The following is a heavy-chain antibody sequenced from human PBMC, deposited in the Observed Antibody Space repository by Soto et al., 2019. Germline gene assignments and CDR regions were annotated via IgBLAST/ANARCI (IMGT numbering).Heavy chain of an antibody. CDR2: IYYSGST. D-gene: IGHD6-19*01. V-gene: IGHV4-61*01. CDR3: ARGSDSSGWYPYFDY. CDR1: GGSVSSGSYY. J-gene: IGHJ4*02. Sequence: SETLSLTCTVSGGSVSSGSYYWSWIRQPPGKGLEWIGYIYYSGSTNYNPSLKSRVTISVDTSKNQFSLKLSSVTAADTAVYYCARGSDSSGWYPYFDYWGQGTPVTVSA.